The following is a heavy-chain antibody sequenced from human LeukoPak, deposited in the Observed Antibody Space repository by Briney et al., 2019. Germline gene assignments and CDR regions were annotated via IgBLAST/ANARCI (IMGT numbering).Heavy chain of an antibody. CDR2: ISSGGGGT. V-gene: IGHV3-23*01. CDR3: AKDSGRSGWLFDY. J-gene: IGHJ4*02. CDR1: GFTFNNYA. D-gene: IGHD3-22*01. Sequence: GGTLRLTCAASGFTFNNYALGWVCRPPGEGLDWVSTISSGGGGTYYADSVKGRFAISGDNSKNALSLQMNSLRAEDTAVYYGAKDSGRSGWLFDYWGQGTLVTVSS.